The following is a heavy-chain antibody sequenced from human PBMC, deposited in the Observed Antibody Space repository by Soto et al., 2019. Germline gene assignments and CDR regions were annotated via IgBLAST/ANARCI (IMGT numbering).Heavy chain of an antibody. Sequence: GGSLRLSCAASGFTFSRYAMTWVRQAPGKGLEWVSGISGSGVGTYYADSVKGRFTISRDNSKNTLYLLMNSLRAEDTAVYYCVKVDVDMATIDALDISGRGTLDPVSS. CDR2: ISGSGVGT. CDR1: GFTFSRYA. V-gene: IGHV3-23*01. J-gene: IGHJ3*02. D-gene: IGHD5-12*01. CDR3: VKVDVDMATIDALDI.